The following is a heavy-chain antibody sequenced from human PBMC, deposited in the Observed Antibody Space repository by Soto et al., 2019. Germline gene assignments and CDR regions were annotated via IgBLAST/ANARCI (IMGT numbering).Heavy chain of an antibody. CDR3: AKAWGPLGKFRAGY. V-gene: IGHV3-23*01. Sequence: PGGSLRLSCAASGFTFSSYAMSWVRQAPGKGLEWVSAISGSGGSTYYADSVKGRFTISRDNSKNTLYLQMNSLRAEDTAVYYCAKAWGPLGKFRAGYWGQGTLVTVS. CDR2: ISGSGGST. D-gene: IGHD7-27*01. J-gene: IGHJ4*02. CDR1: GFTFSSYA.